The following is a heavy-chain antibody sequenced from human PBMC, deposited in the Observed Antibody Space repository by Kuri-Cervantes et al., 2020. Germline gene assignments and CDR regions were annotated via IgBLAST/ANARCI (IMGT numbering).Heavy chain of an antibody. J-gene: IGHJ4*02. Sequence: GESLKISCAASGFTFSSYAMHWVRQAPGKGLEYVSAISSNGGSTYYADSVKGRFTISRDNSKNSLYLQMNSLRDEDTAVYYCARDYHGSGIFDYWGQGTLVTVSS. D-gene: IGHD3-10*01. CDR3: ARDYHGSGIFDY. V-gene: IGHV3-64*02. CDR1: GFTFSSYA. CDR2: ISSNGGST.